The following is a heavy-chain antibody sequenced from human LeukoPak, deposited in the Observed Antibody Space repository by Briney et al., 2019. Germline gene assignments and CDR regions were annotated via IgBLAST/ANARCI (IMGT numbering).Heavy chain of an antibody. V-gene: IGHV5-51*01. D-gene: IGHD2-21*02. CDR3: ARKLAYCGNYCYDFDY. CDR2: ISPGYYHT. J-gene: IGHJ4*02. CDR1: GYIFTNFW. Sequence: DSLSLSWKGSGYIFTNFWIGLVPPKPGKGLEWMWIISPGYYHTLYRPSFQGQVTSSADKALTTPYLQWSSLKASDTAMYYCARKLAYCGNYCYDFDYWGQGTLVTVSS.